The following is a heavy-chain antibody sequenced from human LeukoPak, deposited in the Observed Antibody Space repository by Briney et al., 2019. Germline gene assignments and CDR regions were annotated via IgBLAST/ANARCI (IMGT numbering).Heavy chain of an antibody. CDR3: ARVPPTYYYDSSGRACYYMDV. V-gene: IGHV1-18*01. D-gene: IGHD3-22*01. J-gene: IGHJ6*03. Sequence: GASVKVSCKASGYTFTSYGISWVRQAPGQGLEWMGWISAYNGNTNYAQKLQGRVTMTTDTSTSTAYMELRSLRSDDTAVYYCARVPPTYYYDSSGRACYYMDVWGKGTTVTVSS. CDR2: ISAYNGNT. CDR1: GYTFTSYG.